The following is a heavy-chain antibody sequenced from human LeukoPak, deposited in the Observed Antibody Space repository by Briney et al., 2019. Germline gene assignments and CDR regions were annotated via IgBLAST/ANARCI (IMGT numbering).Heavy chain of an antibody. CDR1: GYTFTDYY. CDR3: ARANFLYCSSTTCLFDY. Sequence: ASVKVSCKASGYTFTDYYMHWVRQAPGQGFEWMGWINPNDGDTNYAQKFQGRVTMTRDTSISTAHMGVSRLRSDDTAVYYCARANFLYCSSTTCLFDYWGQGTLVTVS. CDR2: INPNDGDT. V-gene: IGHV1-2*02. J-gene: IGHJ4*02. D-gene: IGHD2-2*01.